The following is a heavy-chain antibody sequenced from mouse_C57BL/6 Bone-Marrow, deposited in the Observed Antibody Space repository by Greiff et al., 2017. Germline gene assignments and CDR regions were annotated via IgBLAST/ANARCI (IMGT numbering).Heavy chain of an antibody. D-gene: IGHD2-5*01. CDR2: IYPGSGST. Sequence: QVQLQQPGAELVKPGASVKMSCKASGYTFTSYWITWVKQRPGQGLEWIGDIYPGSGSTNYNEKFKRKATLTVDTSSSTAYMQRSSLTSEDSAVYYCARPYYSNDWYFDVWGTGTTVTVSS. CDR3: ARPYYSNDWYFDV. CDR1: GYTFTSYW. J-gene: IGHJ1*03. V-gene: IGHV1-55*01.